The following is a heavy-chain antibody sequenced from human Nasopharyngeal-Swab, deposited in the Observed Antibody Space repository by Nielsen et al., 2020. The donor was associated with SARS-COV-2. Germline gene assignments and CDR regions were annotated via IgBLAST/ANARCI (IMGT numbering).Heavy chain of an antibody. CDR3: ARRYCSSTSCYIFDY. CDR2: ISSSSYI. CDR1: GFTFSSYS. Sequence: GESLKISCAASGFTFSSYSMNWVRQAPGKGLEWVSSISSSSYIYYADSVKGRFTISRDNAKNSLYLQMNSLRAEDTAVYYCARRYCSSTSCYIFDYWGQGTLVTVSS. J-gene: IGHJ4*02. V-gene: IGHV3-21*01. D-gene: IGHD2-2*02.